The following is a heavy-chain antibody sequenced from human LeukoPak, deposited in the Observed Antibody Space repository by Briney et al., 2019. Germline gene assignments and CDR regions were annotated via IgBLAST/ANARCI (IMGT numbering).Heavy chain of an antibody. J-gene: IGHJ3*02. CDR2: IYPGDSDT. CDR1: SYSFTTHC. Sequence: GESLQIPCKVSSYSFTTHCIGSVLHMPGKGLQWMGIIYPGDSDTRYSPYFQGQVSISADKSISTDYLQWSSLKASDADIYYCARRLPAPEAFDIWGQGKMVTVSS. V-gene: IGHV5-51*01. CDR3: ARRLPAPEAFDI. D-gene: IGHD2-2*01.